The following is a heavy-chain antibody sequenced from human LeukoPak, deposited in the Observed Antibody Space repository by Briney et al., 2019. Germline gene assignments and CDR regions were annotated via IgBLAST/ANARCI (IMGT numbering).Heavy chain of an antibody. CDR1: GGSFSGYY. J-gene: IGHJ2*01. D-gene: IGHD3-22*01. V-gene: IGHV4-34*01. Sequence: SETLSLTCALYGGSFSGYYWSWIRQPPGKGLEWIGEINHSGSPNYNPFLKSRVTLTVDTSKNQCSLKLSSVTAADTAVYYCARHVKSSTMRKTRHWYFDLWGRGTLVTVSS. CDR3: ARHVKSSTMRKTRHWYFDL. CDR2: INHSGSP.